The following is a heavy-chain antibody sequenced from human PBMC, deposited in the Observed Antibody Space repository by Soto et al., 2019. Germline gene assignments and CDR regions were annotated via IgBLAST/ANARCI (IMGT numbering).Heavy chain of an antibody. CDR3: ARGAIVVVPAAPYWADYYGMDV. CDR2: INPNSGGT. D-gene: IGHD2-2*01. J-gene: IGHJ6*02. CDR1: GYTFTGYY. Sequence: ALVKVSCKASGYTFTGYYMHWVRQAPGQGLEWMGWINPNSGGTNYAQKFQGWVTMTRDTSISTAYMELSRLRSDDTAVYYCARGAIVVVPAAPYWADYYGMDVWGQGTTVTVSS. V-gene: IGHV1-2*04.